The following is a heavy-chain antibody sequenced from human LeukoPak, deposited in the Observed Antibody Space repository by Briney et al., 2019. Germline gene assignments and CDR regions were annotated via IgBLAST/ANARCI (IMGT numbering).Heavy chain of an antibody. CDR3: ARGLRWLQLGAFDI. Sequence: GASVKVSRKASGYTFTSYGISWVRQAPGQGLEWMGWISAYNGNTNYAQKLQGRVTMTTDTSTSTAYMELRSLRSDDTAVYYCARGLRWLQLGAFDIWGQGTMVTVSS. D-gene: IGHD5-24*01. J-gene: IGHJ3*02. CDR2: ISAYNGNT. CDR1: GYTFTSYG. V-gene: IGHV1-18*01.